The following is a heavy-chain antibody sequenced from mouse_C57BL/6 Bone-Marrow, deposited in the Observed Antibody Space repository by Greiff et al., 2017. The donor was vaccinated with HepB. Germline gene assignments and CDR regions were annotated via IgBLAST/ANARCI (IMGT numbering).Heavy chain of an antibody. J-gene: IGHJ1*03. V-gene: IGHV2-2*01. D-gene: IGHD1-1*01. CDR2: IWSGGST. CDR3: ARNPLLLRWYFDV. CDR1: GFSLTSYG. Sequence: VKLMESGPGLVQPSQSLSITCTVSGFSLTSYGVHWVRQSPGKGLEWLGVIWSGGSTDYNAAFISRLSISKDNSKSQVFFKMNSLQADDTAIYYCARNPLLLRWYFDVWGTGTTVTVSS.